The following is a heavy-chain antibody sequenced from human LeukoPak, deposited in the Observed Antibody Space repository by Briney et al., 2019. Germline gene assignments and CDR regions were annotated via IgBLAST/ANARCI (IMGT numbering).Heavy chain of an antibody. J-gene: IGHJ4*02. D-gene: IGHD2-8*01. CDR3: ARYAEYAVSTPCY. Sequence: GGSLRLSCAASGFTFSSYGMHWVRQAPGKGLEWVAVLSYDGNYKYYADSVKGRFAISRDNSENTLYLQMNSLRAEDTAVYYCARYAEYAVSTPCYWGQETLVTVSA. V-gene: IGHV3-30*03. CDR1: GFTFSSYG. CDR2: LSYDGNYK.